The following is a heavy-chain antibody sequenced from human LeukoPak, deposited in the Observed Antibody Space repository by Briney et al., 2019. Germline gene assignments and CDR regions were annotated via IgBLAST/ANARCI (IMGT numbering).Heavy chain of an antibody. CDR3: ARGGDCSSTSCSIYDFDY. D-gene: IGHD2-2*01. Sequence: GGSLRLSCAASGFTFSSYSMNWVRQAPGKGLEWVSYISSSSSTIYYADSVKSRFTISRANAKNSLYLQMNSLRAEDTAVYYCARGGDCSSTSCSIYDFDYWGQGTLVTVSS. V-gene: IGHV3-48*01. CDR2: ISSSSSTI. J-gene: IGHJ4*02. CDR1: GFTFSSYS.